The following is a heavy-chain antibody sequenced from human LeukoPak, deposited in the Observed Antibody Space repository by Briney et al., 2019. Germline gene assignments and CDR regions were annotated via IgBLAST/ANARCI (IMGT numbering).Heavy chain of an antibody. V-gene: IGHV1-69*05. D-gene: IGHD2-2*01. CDR3: AREGYCSSTSCYFDAFDI. CDR2: IIPIFGTA. CDR1: GGTFSSYA. J-gene: IGHJ3*02. Sequence: SVKVSCKASGGTFSSYAISWVRQAPGQGLEWMGGIIPIFGTANYAKKFQGRVTITTDESTSTAYMELSSLRSEDTAVYYCAREGYCSSTSCYFDAFDIWGQGTMVTVSS.